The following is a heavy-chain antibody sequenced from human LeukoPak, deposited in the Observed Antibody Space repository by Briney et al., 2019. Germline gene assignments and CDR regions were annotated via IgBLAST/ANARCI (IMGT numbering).Heavy chain of an antibody. D-gene: IGHD5-18*01. J-gene: IGHJ4*02. V-gene: IGHV3-13*05. CDR3: ARGGFGGYSYGPNIDY. Sequence: PGGSLRLSCAASGFTFSSYDMHWVRQATGKGLEWVSAIGTAGDPYYPGSVKGRFTISRENAKNSLYLQMNSLRAGDTAAYYCARGGFGGYSYGPNIDYWGQGTLVTVSS. CDR2: IGTAGDP. CDR1: GFTFSSYD.